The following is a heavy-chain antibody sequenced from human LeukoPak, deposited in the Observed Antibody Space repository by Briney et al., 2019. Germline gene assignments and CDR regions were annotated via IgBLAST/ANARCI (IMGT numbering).Heavy chain of an antibody. CDR1: GFTFSSYW. D-gene: IGHD6-19*01. J-gene: IGHJ4*02. Sequence: GGSLRLSCSASGFTFSSYWMSWVRQAPGKGLEWVANIKQDGSEKYYVDSVKGRFTISRDNAENSLYLQMNSLRAEDTAVYYCARRSGWYGGYYFDYWGQGTLVTVSS. CDR3: ARRSGWYGGYYFDY. CDR2: IKQDGSEK. V-gene: IGHV3-7*01.